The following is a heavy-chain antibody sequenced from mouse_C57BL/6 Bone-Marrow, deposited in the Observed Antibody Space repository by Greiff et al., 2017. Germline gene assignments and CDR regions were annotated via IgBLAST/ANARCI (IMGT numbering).Heavy chain of an antibody. J-gene: IGHJ1*03. CDR2: ISYDGSN. Sequence: EVQLQESGPGLVKPSQSLSLTCSVTGYSITSGYYWNWIRQFPGNKLEWMGYISYDGSNNYNPSLKNRISITRATSKNQFFLKLNSVTTEDTATYYCARDRYYGSSYWYFDVWGTGTTVTVSS. V-gene: IGHV3-6*01. CDR1: GYSITSGYY. CDR3: ARDRYYGSSYWYFDV. D-gene: IGHD1-1*01.